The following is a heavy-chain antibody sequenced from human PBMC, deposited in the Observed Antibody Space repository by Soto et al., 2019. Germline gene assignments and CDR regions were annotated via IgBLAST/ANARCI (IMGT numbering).Heavy chain of an antibody. D-gene: IGHD4-4*01. V-gene: IGHV3-30*18. CDR2: ISYDGSNK. J-gene: IGHJ6*03. CDR3: AKVGPEDDYSNYVFQSFAYYMDV. Sequence: GGSLRLSCAASGFTFSSYGMHWVRQAPGKGLEWVAVISYDGSNKYYADSVKGRFTISRDNSKNTLYLQMNSLRAEDTAVYYCAKVGPEDDYSNYVFQSFAYYMDVWGKGTTVTVSS. CDR1: GFTFSSYG.